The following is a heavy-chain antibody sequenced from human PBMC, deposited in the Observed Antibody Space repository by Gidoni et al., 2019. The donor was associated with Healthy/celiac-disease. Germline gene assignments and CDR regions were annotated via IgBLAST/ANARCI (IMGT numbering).Heavy chain of an antibody. D-gene: IGHD3-3*01. Sequence: QVQLVESGGGVVQPGRSLRLSCAASGFTFSSYGMHWVRQAPGKGLEWVAVIWYDGSNKYYADSVKGRFTISRDNSKNTLYLQMNSLRAEDTAVYYCARADDYDFWSAPWFDPWGQGTLVTVSS. CDR2: IWYDGSNK. CDR1: GFTFSSYG. J-gene: IGHJ5*02. V-gene: IGHV3-33*01. CDR3: ARADDYDFWSAPWFDP.